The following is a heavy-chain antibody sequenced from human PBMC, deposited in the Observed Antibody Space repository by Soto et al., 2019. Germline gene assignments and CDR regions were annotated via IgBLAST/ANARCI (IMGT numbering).Heavy chain of an antibody. D-gene: IGHD1-1*01. CDR3: ARGGLEPFDY. J-gene: IGHJ4*01. V-gene: IGHV3-74*01. Sequence: GGSLRLSCAASGFNLGSYWMHWVRQAPGKGLVWVSRTNDYGTTINYAESVEGRFTISRDDAKSEVYLQMNNLRAEDTAVYYCARGGLEPFDYWG. CDR1: GFNLGSYW. CDR2: TNDYGTTI.